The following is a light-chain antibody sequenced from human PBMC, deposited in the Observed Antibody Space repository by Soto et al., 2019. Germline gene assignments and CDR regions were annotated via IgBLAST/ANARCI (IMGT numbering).Light chain of an antibody. CDR3: QQFYDLPIT. Sequence: IQMTQSPSALSASVGDRVTITFQASQDISDVLNWYQQQPGKAPKVLIYDASKLQTGVPSRFSGRGSGKDFTFTISSLQPDDSGTYYCQQFYDLPITFGQGTRLEIK. J-gene: IGKJ5*01. V-gene: IGKV1-33*01. CDR1: QDISDV. CDR2: DAS.